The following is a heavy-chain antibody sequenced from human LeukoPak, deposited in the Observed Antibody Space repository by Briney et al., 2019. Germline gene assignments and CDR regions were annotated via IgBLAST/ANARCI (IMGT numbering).Heavy chain of an antibody. CDR2: IKQDGSEK. J-gene: IGHJ4*02. Sequence: GGSLRLSCAASGFTFSSYWMSWVRQAPGKGLEWVANIKQDGSEKYYVDSVKGRFTISRDNAKNSLYLQMNSLRAEDTAVYYCARGITIFGVVPYYFDYWGQGTLVTVSS. CDR3: ARGITIFGVVPYYFDY. CDR1: GFTFSSYW. D-gene: IGHD3-3*01. V-gene: IGHV3-7*01.